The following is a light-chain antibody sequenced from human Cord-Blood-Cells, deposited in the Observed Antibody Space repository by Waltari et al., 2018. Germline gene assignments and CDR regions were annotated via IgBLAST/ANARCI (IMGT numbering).Light chain of an antibody. J-gene: IGLJ3*02. CDR2: DVS. CDR3: CSYAGSYTWV. Sequence: QSALTQPRSVSGSPGQSVTISCTGTSSAVGGSNHVSWYQQPPGKAPKLMIYDVSKRPSGVPDRFSGSKSGNTASLTISGLQAEDEADYYCCSYAGSYTWVFGGGTKLTVL. V-gene: IGLV2-11*01. CDR1: SSAVGGSNH.